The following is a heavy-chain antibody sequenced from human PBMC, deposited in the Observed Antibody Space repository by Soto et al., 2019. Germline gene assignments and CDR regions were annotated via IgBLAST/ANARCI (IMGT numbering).Heavy chain of an antibody. CDR3: AREAGRYFDY. Sequence: QVQLVESGGGVVQPERSLRLSCAASGFLFRSYSIHWVRQAPGKGLEWVAIISFDGSTKYYADSVKGRFTISRDNSKNTLYLQMNGLRAEDTAVYYCAREAGRYFDYWGQGTLVTVSS. J-gene: IGHJ4*02. CDR1: GFLFRSYS. V-gene: IGHV3-30-3*01. CDR2: ISFDGSTK.